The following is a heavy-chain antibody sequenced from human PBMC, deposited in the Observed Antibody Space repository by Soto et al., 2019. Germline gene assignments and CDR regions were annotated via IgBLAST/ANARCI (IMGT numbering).Heavy chain of an antibody. Sequence: SETLSLTCTVSGGSISGYYWSWIRQPPGKGLEWIGYIYYSGSTNYNPSLKSRVTFSADSSRGQFSLRLNSVTAADTAVYYCARTVLGPDLLADSFVDYYYYMDVWGQGTTVTVSS. V-gene: IGHV4-59*08. CDR3: ARTVLGPDLLADSFVDYYYYMDV. CDR2: IYYSGST. CDR1: GGSISGYY. J-gene: IGHJ6*03. D-gene: IGHD3-9*01.